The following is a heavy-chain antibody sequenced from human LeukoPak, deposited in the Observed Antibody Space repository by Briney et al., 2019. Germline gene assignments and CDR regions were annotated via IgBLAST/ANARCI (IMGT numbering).Heavy chain of an antibody. J-gene: IGHJ5*02. CDR1: GFTFSSYA. CDR3: VKGFGYCSSTSCYGNWFDP. CDR2: ISGNGGST. D-gene: IGHD2-2*01. Sequence: GGSLRLSCSASGFTFSSYAMHWVRQAPGKGLEYVSAISGNGGSTYYADSVKGRFTISRDNSKNTLYLQMSSLRAEDTAVYYCVKGFGYCSSTSCYGNWFDPWGQGTLVTVSS. V-gene: IGHV3-64D*06.